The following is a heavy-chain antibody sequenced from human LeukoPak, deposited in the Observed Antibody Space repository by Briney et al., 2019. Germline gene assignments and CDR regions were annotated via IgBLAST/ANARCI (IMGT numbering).Heavy chain of an antibody. V-gene: IGHV4-61*02. CDR3: ARDTYYYDSSGYLSFDY. D-gene: IGHD3-22*01. Sequence: SQTLSLTCTVSGGSISSGSYYWSWIRQPAGKGLEWIGRIYTSGSTNYNPSLKSRVTMSVDTSKNQFSLKLSSVTAADTAVYYCARDTYYYDSSGYLSFDYWGQGTLVTVSS. CDR2: IYTSGST. CDR1: GGSISSGSYY. J-gene: IGHJ4*02.